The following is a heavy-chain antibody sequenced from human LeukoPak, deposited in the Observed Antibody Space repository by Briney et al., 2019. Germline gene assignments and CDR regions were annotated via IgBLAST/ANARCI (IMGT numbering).Heavy chain of an antibody. V-gene: IGHV3-53*01. CDR3: GTRPAGDYGVFDY. CDR1: GFTVSNHY. Sequence: HPGGSLRLSCAASGFTVSNHYMTWVRQPPGKGLEWVSTIYSGGTTYYADSVKGRFTISRDNSKNTLYLQMISLRAEDTAVYYCGTRPAGDYGVFDYWGQGALVTVSS. CDR2: IYSGGTT. D-gene: IGHD4-17*01. J-gene: IGHJ4*02.